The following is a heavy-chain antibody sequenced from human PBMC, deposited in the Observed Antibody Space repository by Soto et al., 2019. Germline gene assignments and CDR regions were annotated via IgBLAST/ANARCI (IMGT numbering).Heavy chain of an antibody. CDR1: GGSISSYY. Sequence: PSETLSLTCTVSGGSISSYYWSWIRQPPGKGLEWIGYIYYNGSTNYNPSLKSRLTISVDTSKNQFSLKLSSVTAADTAVYYCARSDHYYYDSSGYWDYWGQGTLVTVSS. CDR2: IYYNGST. J-gene: IGHJ4*02. CDR3: ARSDHYYYDSSGYWDY. V-gene: IGHV4-59*08. D-gene: IGHD3-22*01.